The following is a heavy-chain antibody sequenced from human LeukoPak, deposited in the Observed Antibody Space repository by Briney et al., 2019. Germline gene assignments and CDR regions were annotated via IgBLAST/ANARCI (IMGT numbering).Heavy chain of an antibody. CDR1: GYTFTGYY. Sequence: GASVKVSCKASGYTFTGYYLHWVRQAPGQGLEWMGWINPNSGGTNYAQKFQGRVTMTRDTSTSTVYMELSSLRSEDTAVYYCARSLAGDTAMAAFDYWGQGTLVTVSS. V-gene: IGHV1-2*02. CDR2: INPNSGGT. CDR3: ARSLAGDTAMAAFDY. D-gene: IGHD5-18*01. J-gene: IGHJ4*02.